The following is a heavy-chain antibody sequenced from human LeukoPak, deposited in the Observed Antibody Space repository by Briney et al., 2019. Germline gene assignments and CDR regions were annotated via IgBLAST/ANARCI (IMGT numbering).Heavy chain of an antibody. CDR1: GFTFSSYA. V-gene: IGHV3-30*04. CDR3: ARELGDY. J-gene: IGHJ4*02. Sequence: GGSLRLSCAASGFTFSSYAMHWVRQAPGKGLEWVAVISYDGSNRYYADSVKGRFTISRDNSKNTLYLQMNSLRAEDTAVYYCARELGDYWGQGTLVTVSS. D-gene: IGHD3-16*01. CDR2: ISYDGSNR.